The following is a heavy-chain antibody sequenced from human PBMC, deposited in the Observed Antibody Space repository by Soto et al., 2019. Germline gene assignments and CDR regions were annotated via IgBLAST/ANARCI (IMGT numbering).Heavy chain of an antibody. CDR3: ARQDRRLTWFDP. CDR2: INHSGST. Sequence: SETLCLTCAVYGGSFSGYYWSWIRQPPGKGLEWIGEINHSGSTNYNPSLKSRVTISVDTSKNQFSLKLSSVTAADTAVYYCARQDRRLTWFDPWGQGTLVTVSS. J-gene: IGHJ5*02. V-gene: IGHV4-34*01. CDR1: GGSFSGYY.